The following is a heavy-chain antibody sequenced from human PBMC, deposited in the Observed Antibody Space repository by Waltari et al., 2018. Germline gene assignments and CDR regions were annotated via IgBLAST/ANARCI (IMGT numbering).Heavy chain of an antibody. CDR3: ATSFRGKFDF. CDR2: ITDTGGST. V-gene: IGHV3-23*01. Sequence: EVQLLESGGGLVQPGGSLRLSCAASGFTFSKSGMTWVRLTPGKGRDWVATITDTGGSTFYADSVKGRFAISRDNSKNTLYLQMSSLRAGDTAVYYCATSFRGKFDFWGQGTLVTVSS. D-gene: IGHD3-16*01. J-gene: IGHJ4*02. CDR1: GFTFSKSG.